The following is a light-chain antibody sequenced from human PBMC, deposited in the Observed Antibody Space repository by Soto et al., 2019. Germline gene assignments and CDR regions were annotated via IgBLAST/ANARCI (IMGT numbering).Light chain of an antibody. CDR1: QSVSNNY. CDR3: QQRSNWPIT. V-gene: IGKV3D-20*02. CDR2: GAS. J-gene: IGKJ5*01. Sequence: EIVLTQSPGTLSLSPGAIATLSCRASQSVSNNYLAWYQQKPGQAPRLLIYGASNRATGIPDRFSGSGSGTDFTLTISSLEPEDFALYYCQQRSNWPITFGQGTRLEI.